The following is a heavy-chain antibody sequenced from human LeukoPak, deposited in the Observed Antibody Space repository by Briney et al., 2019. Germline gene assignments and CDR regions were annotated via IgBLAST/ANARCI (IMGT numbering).Heavy chain of an antibody. J-gene: IGHJ6*03. D-gene: IGHD3-9*01. V-gene: IGHV1-3*03. CDR1: GYTFTSYA. Sequence: ASVKVSCKASGYTFTSYAMHWVRQAPGQRLEWMGWINAGNGNTKYSQEFQGRVTITRDTSASTAYMELSSLRSEDMAVYYCARDRGHYDILTGYYLDYYYMDVWGKGTTVTVSS. CDR2: INAGNGNT. CDR3: ARDRGHYDILTGYYLDYYYMDV.